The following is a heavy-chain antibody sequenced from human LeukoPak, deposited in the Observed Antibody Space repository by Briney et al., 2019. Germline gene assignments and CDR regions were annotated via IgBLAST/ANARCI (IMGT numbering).Heavy chain of an antibody. V-gene: IGHV3-73*01. D-gene: IGHD3-22*01. CDR1: GFTFSGSA. CDR2: IRSKANSYAT. J-gene: IGHJ4*02. CDR3: TGGYYYDSSGYSTYY. Sequence: PGGSLRLSCAASGFTFSGSAMHWVRQASGKGLEWVGRIRSKANSYATAYAASVKGRFTISRDDSKNTAYLQMNSLKTEDTAVYYCTGGYYYDSSGYSTYYWGQGTLVTVSS.